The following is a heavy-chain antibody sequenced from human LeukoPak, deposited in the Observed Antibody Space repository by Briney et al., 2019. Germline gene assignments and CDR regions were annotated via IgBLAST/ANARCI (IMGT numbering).Heavy chain of an antibody. Sequence: SQTLSLTSAISGDSVSSNSAAWNWIRQSPSRGLEWLGRTYYRSKWNSDYVASVKSRLTINPDTSKNQFSLQLNSVTPEDTAVYYCARDSSSWYNYFDYWGQGTLVTVSS. D-gene: IGHD6-13*01. J-gene: IGHJ4*02. CDR2: TYYRSKWNS. CDR3: ARDSSSWYNYFDY. CDR1: GDSVSSNSAA. V-gene: IGHV6-1*01.